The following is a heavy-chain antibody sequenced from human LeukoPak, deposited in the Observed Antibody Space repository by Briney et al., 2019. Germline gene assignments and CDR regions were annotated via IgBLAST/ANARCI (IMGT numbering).Heavy chain of an antibody. V-gene: IGHV3-74*01. CDR2: ISRYGTTT. CDR3: ARDADGPGSLIDY. J-gene: IGHJ4*02. Sequence: ISRYGTTTTYAVSVKGRFTISRDNAKNTLYLEVRSLRAEDTAVYFCARDADGPGSLIDYWGQGTLVTVSS. D-gene: IGHD2-8*01.